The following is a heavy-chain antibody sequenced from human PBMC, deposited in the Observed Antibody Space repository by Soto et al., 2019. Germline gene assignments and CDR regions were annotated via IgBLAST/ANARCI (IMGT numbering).Heavy chain of an antibody. Sequence: EVQLVESGGGLVQTGGSLRLSCAASGFTFSAYWMSWVRQAPGKGLEWVANIKQGGSEKYYVDSVNGRFIISRDDAKNSLFLQVNSLRVEDTAVYYCAREKLENGYFDYGGPGTLVTVSS. CDR1: GFTFSAYW. V-gene: IGHV3-7*01. D-gene: IGHD1-1*01. CDR3: AREKLENGYFDY. CDR2: IKQGGSEK. J-gene: IGHJ4*02.